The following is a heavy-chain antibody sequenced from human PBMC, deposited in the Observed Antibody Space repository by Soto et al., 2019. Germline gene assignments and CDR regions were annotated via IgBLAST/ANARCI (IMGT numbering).Heavy chain of an antibody. D-gene: IGHD3-22*01. CDR1: GFSLTTSGVA. CDR2: IYWDDDK. Sequence: QITLMESGPTLVKPTQTLTLTCTFSGFSLTTSGVAVVWIRQPPGKALEWLALIYWDDDKRYSPSLKSRLTITKDHTHMQCAPTITDMDLADTATYYRVRDRSDSYSFYYWGEETLSTVSS. J-gene: IGHJ4*02. CDR3: VRDRSDSYSFYY. V-gene: IGHV2-5*02.